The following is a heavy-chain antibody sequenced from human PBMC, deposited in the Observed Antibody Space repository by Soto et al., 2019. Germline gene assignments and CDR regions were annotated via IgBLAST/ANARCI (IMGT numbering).Heavy chain of an antibody. CDR2: ISYDGSNT. V-gene: IGHV3-30-3*01. CDR3: ARCCGGGNCYARYFDR. CDR1: GFIFSNYA. J-gene: IGHJ4*02. D-gene: IGHD2-21*01. Sequence: QVQLVESGGNVVQPGGSLRLSCAASGFIFSNYAIHWVRQAPGKGLEWVALISYDGSNTYYADSVKGRFTISRDNSKSMLYLQMSSLTAEDTAVYYCARCCGGGNCYARYFDRWGQGTLVTVSS.